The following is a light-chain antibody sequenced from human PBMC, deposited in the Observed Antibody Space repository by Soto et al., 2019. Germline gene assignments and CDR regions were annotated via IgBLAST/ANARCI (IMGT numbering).Light chain of an antibody. CDR2: EVS. V-gene: IGLV2-14*01. CDR3: SSYTSSSTLV. Sequence: QSALTQPASVSGSPGQSITISCTGTSSDVGGYNYVSWYQQHPGKAPKLIIYEVSNRPSGVSNRFSGPKSGNTASLTISGLQAEDEADYYCSSYTSSSTLVFGTGTKLTVL. J-gene: IGLJ1*01. CDR1: SSDVGGYNY.